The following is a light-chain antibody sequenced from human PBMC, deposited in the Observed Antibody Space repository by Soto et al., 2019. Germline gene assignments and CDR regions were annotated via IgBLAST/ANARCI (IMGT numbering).Light chain of an antibody. CDR3: LPTFSTPWT. CDR1: QNIHSF. J-gene: IGKJ1*01. Sequence: DIQMTQSPSSLAASVGERVTITCRASQNIHSFLNWYQQKPGKAPQVLIYGGSALQSGVPSRFSGSGSGTDFTLTISSLQPEDFATYYCLPTFSTPWTFGQGTKV. CDR2: GGS. V-gene: IGKV1-39*01.